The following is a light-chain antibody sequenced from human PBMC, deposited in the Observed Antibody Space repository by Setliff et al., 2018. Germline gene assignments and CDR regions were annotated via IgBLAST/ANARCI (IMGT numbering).Light chain of an antibody. J-gene: IGKJ4*01. V-gene: IGKV3-20*01. CDR1: QSITSTY. CDR2: GAS. Sequence: EIVLTQSPGTLSLSPGERATLSCRASQSITSTYLAWYQQKPGQPPRLLIYGASSRATGIPDRFSGSGSGTDFTLTISGLEPEDFAVYYCQQYGSSPPLSFGGGTKVDIK. CDR3: QQYGSSPPLS.